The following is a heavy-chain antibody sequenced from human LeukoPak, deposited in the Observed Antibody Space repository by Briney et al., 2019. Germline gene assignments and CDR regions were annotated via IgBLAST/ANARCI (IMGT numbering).Heavy chain of an antibody. J-gene: IGHJ4*02. D-gene: IGHD5-12*01. CDR1: GFTFSSFG. V-gene: IGHV3-30*03. CDR2: ISYDGSNK. Sequence: PGGSLRLSCAASGFTFSSFGMHWVRQAPGKGLEWVAVISYDGSNKYYADSVKGRFTISRDDSKNTLYLQMNSLKTEDTAVYYCTTDPPFSIVATIPLDYWGQGTLVTVSS. CDR3: TTDPPFSIVATIPLDY.